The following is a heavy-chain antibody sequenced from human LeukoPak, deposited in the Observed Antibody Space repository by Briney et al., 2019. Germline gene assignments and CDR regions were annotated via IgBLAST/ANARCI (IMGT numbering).Heavy chain of an antibody. Sequence: SETLSLTCTVSGGSISSGGYYWGWIRQPPGKGLEWIGSIYYSGSTYYNPSLKSRVTISVDTSKNQFSLKLSSVTAADTAVYYCARIVVPAAMPRYLDYWGQGTLVTVSS. V-gene: IGHV4-39*07. CDR3: ARIVVPAAMPRYLDY. CDR2: IYYSGST. J-gene: IGHJ4*02. D-gene: IGHD2-2*01. CDR1: GGSISSGGYY.